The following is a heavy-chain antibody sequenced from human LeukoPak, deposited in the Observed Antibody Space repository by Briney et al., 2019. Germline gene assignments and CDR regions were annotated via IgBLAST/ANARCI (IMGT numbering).Heavy chain of an antibody. CDR3: ASFGILVSWGAFDI. V-gene: IGHV3-7*01. CDR1: GITFSSYG. CDR2: IKEDGSIK. D-gene: IGHD5/OR15-5a*01. J-gene: IGHJ3*02. Sequence: PGGTLRLSCAASGITFSSYGMSWVRQVPGKGPEWVASIKEDGSIKYYVDSVKGRFTISRDNAKNSLYLQMSSLRAEDTAVYYCASFGILVSWGAFDIWGQGTMVTVSS.